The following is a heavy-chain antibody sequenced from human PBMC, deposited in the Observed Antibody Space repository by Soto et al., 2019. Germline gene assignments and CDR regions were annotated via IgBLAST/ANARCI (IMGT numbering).Heavy chain of an antibody. CDR2: IIPIFGTA. CDR3: ASPGGYCSGGSCFLNFPFDS. V-gene: IGHV1-69*01. Sequence: QVQLVQSGAEVKKPGSSVKVSCKASGGTFSSYAISWVRQAPGQGLEWMGGIIPIFGTANYAQKFQGRVTITADESTSTAYMELISLRSEDTAVYYCASPGGYCSGGSCFLNFPFDSWGQGTLVTVSS. D-gene: IGHD2-15*01. J-gene: IGHJ4*02. CDR1: GGTFSSYA.